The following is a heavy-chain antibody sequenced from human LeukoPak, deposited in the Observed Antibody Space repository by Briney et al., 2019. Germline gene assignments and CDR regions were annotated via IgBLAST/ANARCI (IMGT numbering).Heavy chain of an antibody. CDR1: GYTFTTHG. CDR3: ARVPYYYGSGIFDY. V-gene: IGHV1-2*06. Sequence: ASVKVSCKASGYTFTTHGITWVRQAPGQGLEWMGRINPNSGGTNYAQKFQGRVTMTRDTSISTAYMELSRLRSDDTAVYYCARVPYYYGSGIFDYWGQGTLVTVSS. J-gene: IGHJ4*02. CDR2: INPNSGGT. D-gene: IGHD3-10*01.